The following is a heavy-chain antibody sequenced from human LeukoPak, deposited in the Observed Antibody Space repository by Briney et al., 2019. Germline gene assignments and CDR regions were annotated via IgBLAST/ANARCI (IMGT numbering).Heavy chain of an antibody. Sequence: SETLSLTCTVSGGSISSSSYYWGWIRQPPGKGLEWIGSIYYSGSTYYNPSLKSRVTISVDTSKNQFSLKLSSVTAADTAVYYCARGLAYCGGDCPTPFDYWGQGTLVTVSS. CDR1: GGSISSSSYY. CDR2: IYYSGST. V-gene: IGHV4-39*07. D-gene: IGHD2-21*02. CDR3: ARGLAYCGGDCPTPFDY. J-gene: IGHJ4*02.